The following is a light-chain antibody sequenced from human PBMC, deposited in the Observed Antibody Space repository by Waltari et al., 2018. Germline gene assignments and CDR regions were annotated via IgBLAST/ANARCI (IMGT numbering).Light chain of an antibody. V-gene: IGKV3-15*01. CDR1: QSIGSH. CDR2: GAS. Sequence: EIVMTQSPATLSVSPGERATLSCRASQSIGSHLAWYQQTPGQGPRLPIYGASTRATGIPARFSGRGSGTEFTLTISSLQSEDFAVYFCQQYDNWPRTFGQGTKVEI. CDR3: QQYDNWPRT. J-gene: IGKJ1*01.